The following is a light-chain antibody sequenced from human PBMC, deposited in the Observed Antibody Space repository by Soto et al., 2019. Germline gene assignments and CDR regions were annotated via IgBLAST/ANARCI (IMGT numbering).Light chain of an antibody. CDR1: QNIIRH. CDR2: AAS. V-gene: IGKV1-39*01. J-gene: IGKJ5*01. Sequence: DVQMTQTPSSLSASVGDGVTITCRASQNIIRHLNWYQHKPGRAPRLLIYAASTLQSGVPSRFTGSGSGTEFTLTISGLQPEDFATYYCQHSYSMPIAFAQGTRLEIK. CDR3: QHSYSMPIA.